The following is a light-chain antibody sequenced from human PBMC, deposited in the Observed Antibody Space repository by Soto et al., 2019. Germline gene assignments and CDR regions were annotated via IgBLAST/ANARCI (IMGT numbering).Light chain of an antibody. CDR2: KNN. V-gene: IGLV1-44*01. J-gene: IGLJ2*01. CDR3: AAWDDVLNGPV. CDR1: SSNIGSNY. Sequence: QRVLTQPPSVYGTPGQRVTISCSRSSSNIGSNYVHWYQQFPGTAPKLLIHKNNQRPSGVPDRFSGSRSGTSVSLAISGLQSEDEADYYCAAWDDVLNGPVFGGGTKLTVL.